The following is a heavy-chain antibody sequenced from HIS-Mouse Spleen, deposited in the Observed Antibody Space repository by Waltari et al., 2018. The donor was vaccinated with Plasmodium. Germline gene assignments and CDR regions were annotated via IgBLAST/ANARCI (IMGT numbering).Heavy chain of an antibody. CDR1: GYSIRSGSY. CDR2: IYHSGST. V-gene: IGHV4-38-2*02. Sequence: QVQLQESGPGLVKPSETLSLTCTVSGYSIRSGSYWGCIRQPPGTGLDWIGRIYHSGSTYYNPSLKSRVTISVDTSKNQFSLKLSSVTAADTAVYYCARAESSIAARHYYYYGMDVWGQGTTVTVSS. J-gene: IGHJ6*02. CDR3: ARAESSIAARHYYYYGMDV. D-gene: IGHD6-6*01.